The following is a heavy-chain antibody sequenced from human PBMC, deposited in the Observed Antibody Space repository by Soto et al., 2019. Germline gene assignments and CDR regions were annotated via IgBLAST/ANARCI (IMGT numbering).Heavy chain of an antibody. Sequence: QVQLQESGPGLVKPSQTLSLTCTVSGGSISSGGYYWSWIRQHPGKGLEWIGYIYYTGSTYYNPSLKSRVAISVDTSKNQFSLKLSSVTAADTAVYYCATLYMVRGVRTFDYGGQGTLVTVSS. CDR3: ATLYMVRGVRTFDY. V-gene: IGHV4-31*03. CDR1: GGSISSGGYY. CDR2: IYYTGST. J-gene: IGHJ4*02. D-gene: IGHD3-10*01.